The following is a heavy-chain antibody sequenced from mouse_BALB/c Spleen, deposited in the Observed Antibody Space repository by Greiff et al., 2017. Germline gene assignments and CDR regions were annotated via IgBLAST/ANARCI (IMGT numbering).Heavy chain of an antibody. J-gene: IGHJ3*01. Sequence: QVQLKQSGAELVRPGASVTLSCKATGYTFTDYEMHWVKQTPVHGLEWIGAIDPETGGTAYNQKFKGKATLTADKSSSTAYMELRSLTSEDSAVYYCTLRLRTPGFAYWGQGTLVTVSA. CDR1: GYTFTDYE. V-gene: IGHV1-15*01. CDR2: IDPETGGT. CDR3: TLRLRTPGFAY. D-gene: IGHD1-2*01.